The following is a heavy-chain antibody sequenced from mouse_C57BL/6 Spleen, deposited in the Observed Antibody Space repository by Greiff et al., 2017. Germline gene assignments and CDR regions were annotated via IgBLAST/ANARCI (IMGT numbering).Heavy chain of an antibody. CDR1: GYSFTGYY. Sequence: VQLQQSGPELVKPGASVKISCKASGYSFTGYYMNWVKQSPEKSLEWIGEINPSTGGTTYNQKFKAKDTLTVDKSSRTAYMQLKSLTSEGSAVYYCARYWVDGFAYWGQGTLVTVSA. V-gene: IGHV1-42*01. D-gene: IGHD4-1*01. CDR2: INPSTGGT. CDR3: ARYWVDGFAY. J-gene: IGHJ3*01.